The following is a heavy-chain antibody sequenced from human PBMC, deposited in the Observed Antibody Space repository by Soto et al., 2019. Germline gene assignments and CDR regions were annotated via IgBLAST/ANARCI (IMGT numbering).Heavy chain of an antibody. J-gene: IGHJ4*02. Sequence: ASVKVSCKASGYTFTSYGISWLRQAPGQGLEWMGWISAYNGNTNYAQKLQGRVTMTTDTSTSTAYMELRSLRSDDTAVYYCARDSLITMIVVVPDSFDYWGQGTLVTVSS. CDR1: GYTFTSYG. CDR2: ISAYNGNT. D-gene: IGHD3-22*01. CDR3: ARDSLITMIVVVPDSFDY. V-gene: IGHV1-18*01.